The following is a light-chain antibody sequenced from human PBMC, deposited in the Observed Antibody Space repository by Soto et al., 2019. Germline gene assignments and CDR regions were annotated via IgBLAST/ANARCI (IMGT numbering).Light chain of an antibody. J-gene: IGLJ1*01. CDR2: SNN. CDR1: SSNIGSNT. Sequence: QAVVTQPPSASGTPGQRVTISCSGSSSNIGSNTVNWYQQLPGTAPKLLIYSNNQRPSGVPDRFSGSKSGTSASLAISRLQSEDEADYYCAAWDDSLNGYVFGTGTKVTVL. CDR3: AAWDDSLNGYV. V-gene: IGLV1-44*01.